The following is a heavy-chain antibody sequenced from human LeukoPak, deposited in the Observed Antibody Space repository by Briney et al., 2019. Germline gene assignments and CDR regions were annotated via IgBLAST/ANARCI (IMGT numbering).Heavy chain of an antibody. CDR3: AREQEGAKDY. D-gene: IGHD1-26*01. V-gene: IGHV3-30-3*01. CDR2: ISYDGSNK. Sequence: GGSVRLSCAASGFTFSSYAMHWVRQAPGKGLEWVAVISYDGSNKYYADSVKGRFTISRDNSKNTLYLQMNSLRAEDTAVYYCAREQEGAKDYWGQGTLVTVSS. CDR1: GFTFSSYA. J-gene: IGHJ4*02.